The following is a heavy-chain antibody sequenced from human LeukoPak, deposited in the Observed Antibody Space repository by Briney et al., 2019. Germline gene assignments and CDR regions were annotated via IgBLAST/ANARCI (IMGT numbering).Heavy chain of an antibody. V-gene: IGHV3-23*01. Sequence: GGSLRLPCAASGFTFSSYAMSWVRQAPGKGLEWVSAISGSGGSTYYADSVKGRFTISRDNSKNTLYLQMTSLRAEDTAVYYCAKPPTWLQLVPYWGQGTLVTVSS. CDR2: ISGSGGST. CDR1: GFTFSSYA. J-gene: IGHJ4*02. CDR3: AKPPTWLQLVPY. D-gene: IGHD6-13*01.